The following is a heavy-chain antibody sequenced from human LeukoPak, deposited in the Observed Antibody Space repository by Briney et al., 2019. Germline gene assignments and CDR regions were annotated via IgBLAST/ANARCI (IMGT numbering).Heavy chain of an antibody. CDR3: ARLYGNYQNYFDY. V-gene: IGHV4-39*07. CDR2: MYYRGNT. Sequence: SETLSLTCTVSGGSISTITYYWGWIRQPPGTGLEWVGHMYYRGNTFYNPSLKSRVTISVDTSKNQFSLKLRSVTAADTAVYYCARLYGNYQNYFDYWGQETLVTVSS. J-gene: IGHJ4*02. CDR1: GGSISTITYY. D-gene: IGHD1-7*01.